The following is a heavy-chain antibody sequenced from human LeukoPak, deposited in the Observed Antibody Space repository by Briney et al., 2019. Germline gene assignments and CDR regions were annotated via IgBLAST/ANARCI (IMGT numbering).Heavy chain of an antibody. D-gene: IGHD2-2*01. CDR2: INPNSGGT. J-gene: IGHJ2*01. Sequence: ASVKVSCKASGYTFTGYYMHWVRQAPGQGLEWMGWINPNSGGTNYAQKFQDRVTMTRDTSISTAYMELSRLRSDDTAVYYCARPYCSSTSCSYWYFDLWGRGTLVTVSS. V-gene: IGHV1-2*02. CDR3: ARPYCSSTSCSYWYFDL. CDR1: GYTFTGYY.